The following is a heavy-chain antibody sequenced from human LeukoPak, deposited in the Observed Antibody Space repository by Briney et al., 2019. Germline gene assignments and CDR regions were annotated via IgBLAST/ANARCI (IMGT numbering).Heavy chain of an antibody. Sequence: SETLSLTCTVSGVSISSTSNQWGWIRQPPGKGLEWIGSIYHSGSTYYNPSLKSRVTISVDTSKNQFSLKLSSVTAADTAVYYCARAILRFGAFDIWGQGTMVTVSS. CDR1: GVSISSTSNQ. D-gene: IGHD3-10*01. J-gene: IGHJ3*02. CDR2: IYHSGST. V-gene: IGHV4-39*07. CDR3: ARAILRFGAFDI.